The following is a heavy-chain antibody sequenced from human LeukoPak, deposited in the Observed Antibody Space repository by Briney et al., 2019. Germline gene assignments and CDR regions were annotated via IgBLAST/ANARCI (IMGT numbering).Heavy chain of an antibody. V-gene: IGHV3-33*01. CDR3: ARDYCGGDCYVDY. Sequence: GGSLRLSCAASGFTFSSHGMHWVHQAPGKGLEWVAVLWYDGRTKYYAESVKGRFTISRDNSKNTLYLQMNSLRAEDTAVYYCARDYCGGDCYVDYWGQGTLVTVSS. CDR1: GFTFSSHG. J-gene: IGHJ4*02. CDR2: LWYDGRTK. D-gene: IGHD2-21*02.